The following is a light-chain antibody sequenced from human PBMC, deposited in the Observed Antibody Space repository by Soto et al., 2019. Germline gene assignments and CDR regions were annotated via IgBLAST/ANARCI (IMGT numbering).Light chain of an antibody. J-gene: IGKJ5*01. CDR3: QQYYSYPLT. CDR2: AAS. V-gene: IGKV1-8*01. CDR1: QGISSY. Sequence: AIRMTQSPSSLSASTGDRATITCRASQGISSYLAWYQQKPGKAPKLLIYAASTLQSGVPSRFSGSGSGTDFTLTISCLQSEECATYDCQQYYSYPLTFGQGTRLEI.